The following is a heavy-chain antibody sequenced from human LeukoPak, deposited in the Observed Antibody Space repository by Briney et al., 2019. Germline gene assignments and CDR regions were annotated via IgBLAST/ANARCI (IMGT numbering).Heavy chain of an antibody. CDR3: AKRGVVIRVILVGFHKQAYYFDS. CDR1: GITLSNYG. J-gene: IGHJ4*02. V-gene: IGHV3-23*01. CDR2: LSDSGGSA. Sequence: GGSLRLSCAVSGITLSNYGMSQVRQAPGKGPESVAGLSDSGGSANYADSVKGRFTISRDNAKNTLYLQMNSLRAEDTAVYFCAKRGVVIRVILVGFHKQAYYFDSWGQGALVTVSS. D-gene: IGHD3-10*01.